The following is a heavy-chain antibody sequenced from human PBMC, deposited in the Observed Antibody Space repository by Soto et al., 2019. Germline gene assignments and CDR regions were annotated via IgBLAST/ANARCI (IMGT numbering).Heavy chain of an antibody. J-gene: IGHJ3*02. CDR2: IYPGDPDT. V-gene: IGHV5-51*01. CDR3: ASNKDSSGQHAFDI. CDR1: GYSFTSYW. Sequence: GESLKISCKGSGYSFTSYWIGWVRQMPGKGLERMGIIYPGDPDTRYSPSFQGQVTISADKSISTAYLQWSSLKASDTAMYYCASNKDSSGQHAFDIWGQGTMVTVSS. D-gene: IGHD3-22*01.